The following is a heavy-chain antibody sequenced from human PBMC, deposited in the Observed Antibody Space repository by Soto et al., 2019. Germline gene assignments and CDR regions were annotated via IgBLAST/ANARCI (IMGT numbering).Heavy chain of an antibody. V-gene: IGHV4-34*01. J-gene: IGHJ5*02. Sequence: QVQLQQWGAGLLKPSETLSLTCAVYGGSFSGYYWSWIRQPPGKGLEWIGEINHSGSTNYNPSLKSRVTISVDTSKNQFSLKLSSVTAADTAVYYCARGGPTTVTTRVVWFDPWGQGTLVTVSS. CDR2: INHSGST. CDR3: ARGGPTTVTTRVVWFDP. CDR1: GGSFSGYY. D-gene: IGHD4-17*01.